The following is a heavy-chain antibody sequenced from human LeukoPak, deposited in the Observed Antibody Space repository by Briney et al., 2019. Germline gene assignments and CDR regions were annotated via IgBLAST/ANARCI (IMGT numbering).Heavy chain of an antibody. D-gene: IGHD3-22*01. J-gene: IGHJ3*02. Sequence: ASVKVSCKASGYTFTSYGISWVRQAPGQGLEWMGWISAYNGNTNYAQKLQGRVTMTTDTSTSTAYMELRSLRSDDTAVYYCAREGDYYDRVVTDAFDIWGQGTMVTVSS. CDR2: ISAYNGNT. V-gene: IGHV1-18*01. CDR3: AREGDYYDRVVTDAFDI. CDR1: GYTFTSYG.